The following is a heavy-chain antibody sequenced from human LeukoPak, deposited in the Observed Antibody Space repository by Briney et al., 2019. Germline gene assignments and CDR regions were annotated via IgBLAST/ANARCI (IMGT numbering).Heavy chain of an antibody. J-gene: IGHJ4*02. Sequence: SETLSLTCAVNGGSFSGYYWSWIRQPPGKGLEWIGEINHSGSTIYNPSLKSRVTISVDTSKNQFSLKLSSVTAADTAVYYCARGSVIVVVTANMGAYYFDYWGQGTLVTVSS. CDR2: INHSGST. D-gene: IGHD2-21*02. CDR1: GGSFSGYY. CDR3: ARGSVIVVVTANMGAYYFDY. V-gene: IGHV4-34*01.